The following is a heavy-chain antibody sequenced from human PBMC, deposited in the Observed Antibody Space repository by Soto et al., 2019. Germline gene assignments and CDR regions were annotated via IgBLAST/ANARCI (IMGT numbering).Heavy chain of an antibody. J-gene: IGHJ4*02. D-gene: IGHD6-13*01. Sequence: QARVVQSGAEVRKPGSSVKLSCKASEGTFNSYAIAWVRPAPGQGLEWMGGIIPYYNTLNYAQKFQDRVTITADDSRRTGYWELSSLRPDATAVHFCGSGAGTWSPYVFDSWGQGTVVTVSS. CDR3: GSGAGTWSPYVFDS. V-gene: IGHV1-69*01. CDR2: IIPYYNTL. CDR1: EGTFNSYA.